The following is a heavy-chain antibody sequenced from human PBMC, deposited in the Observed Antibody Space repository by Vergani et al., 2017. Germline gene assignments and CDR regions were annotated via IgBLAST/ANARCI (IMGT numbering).Heavy chain of an antibody. V-gene: IGHV3-43*02. CDR3: AKATVTTSLYYYYGMDV. CDR1: GFTFADYA. D-gene: IGHD4-17*01. J-gene: IGHJ6*02. CDR2: ISGDGGST. Sequence: EVQLVESGGGVVQPGGSLRLSCAASGFTFADYAMHWVRQAPGKGLEWVWLISGDGGSTYYADSVKGRFTISRDNSNNSLYLQMNSLRTEDTSLYYCAKATVTTSLYYYYGMDVWGQGTTVTVSS.